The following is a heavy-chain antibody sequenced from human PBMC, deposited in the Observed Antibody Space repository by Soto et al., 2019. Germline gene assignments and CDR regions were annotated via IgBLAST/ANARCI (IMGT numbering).Heavy chain of an antibody. J-gene: IGHJ6*02. CDR1: GFTFSSYA. CDR3: AREDGGSRDSYYGMDV. V-gene: IGHV3-30-3*01. D-gene: IGHD1-26*01. CDR2: ISYDGSNK. Sequence: QVQLVESGGGVVQPGRSLRLSCAASGFTFSSYAMHWVRQAPGKGLEWVAVISYDGSNKYYADSVKGRFTISRDNSKNTLYLQMNSLRAEDTAVYYCAREDGGSRDSYYGMDVWGQGTTVTVSS.